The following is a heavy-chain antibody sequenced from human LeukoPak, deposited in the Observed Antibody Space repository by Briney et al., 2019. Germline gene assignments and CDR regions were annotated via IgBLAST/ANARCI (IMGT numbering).Heavy chain of an antibody. V-gene: IGHV3-53*01. CDR2: IYSDGST. CDR3: ESGSGSYRTPYYYMDV. Sequence: PGGSLRLSCAASGFTVSTNYMSWVRQAPGKGLEWVSVIYSDGSTYYADSVKGRFTISRDNSKNTLYLQMNSLRAEDTAVYYCESGSGSYRTPYYYMDVWGKGTTVTVSS. D-gene: IGHD3-10*01. CDR1: GFTVSTNY. J-gene: IGHJ6*03.